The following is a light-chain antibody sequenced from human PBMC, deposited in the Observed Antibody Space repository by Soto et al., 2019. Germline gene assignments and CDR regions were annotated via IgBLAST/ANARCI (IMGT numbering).Light chain of an antibody. CDR3: QQYNNWPRT. CDR2: GAS. CDR1: QSVSSN. J-gene: IGKJ1*01. V-gene: IGKV3-15*01. Sequence: EIVMTQSPATLSVSPGERATLPCRASQSVSSNLAWYHQKPGQAPRLLIYGASTRATGIPARFSGSRSGTEFTLTISSLQSEDFAVYYCQQYNNWPRTFGQGTKVEIK.